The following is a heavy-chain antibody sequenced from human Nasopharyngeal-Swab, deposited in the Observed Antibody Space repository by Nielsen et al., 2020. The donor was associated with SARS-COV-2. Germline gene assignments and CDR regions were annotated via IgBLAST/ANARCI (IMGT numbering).Heavy chain of an antibody. Sequence: GESPKISCAVSGFTFSGYSMHWVRQAPGKGLEYVSAISDTGDTTYYARSVRGRFTISRDNSKNTLFLQMGSLRTEDVAVYYCVRDQRLGVPMALGRAVFDYWGQGTLVTVSS. CDR1: GFTFSGYS. V-gene: IGHV3-64*01. J-gene: IGHJ4*02. CDR2: ISDTGDTT. D-gene: IGHD2-8*01. CDR3: VRDQRLGVPMALGRAVFDY.